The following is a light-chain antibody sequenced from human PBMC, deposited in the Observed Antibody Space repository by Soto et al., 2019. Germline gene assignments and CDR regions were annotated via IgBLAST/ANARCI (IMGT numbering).Light chain of an antibody. CDR2: DTN. CDR1: TGAVTDGLF. CDR3: FFFYHHYWV. J-gene: IGLJ3*02. Sequence: QAVVTQEPSLTVSPGGTVTFTCGSSTGAVTDGLFPYWIQQKPGQAPRTLIFDTNNKHPWTPDRFSGSLLGGKAALSLSGAQPEDEADYFCFFFYHHYWVFGGGTMLTVL. V-gene: IGLV7-46*01.